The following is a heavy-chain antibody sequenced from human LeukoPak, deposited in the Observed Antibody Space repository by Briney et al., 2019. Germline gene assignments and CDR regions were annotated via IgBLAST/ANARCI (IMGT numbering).Heavy chain of an antibody. Sequence: QTGGSLRLSCAASGVTFSSYSMNWVRQAPGKGLEWVSYISSGSNTIYYADSVKGRFTISRDNAKNSLYLQMNSLRYEDTAVYYCARGKIYIDYWGQGTLVTVSS. CDR2: ISSGSNTI. V-gene: IGHV3-48*02. CDR3: ARGKIYIDY. J-gene: IGHJ4*02. CDR1: GVTFSSYS.